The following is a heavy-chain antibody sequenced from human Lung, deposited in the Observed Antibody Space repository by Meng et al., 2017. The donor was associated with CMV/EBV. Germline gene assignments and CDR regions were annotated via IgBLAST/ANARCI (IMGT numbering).Heavy chain of an antibody. D-gene: IGHD7-27*01. CDR3: ARFGTGGAWSGVYFDY. Sequence: SETLSLXCAISGDSVSSNSAAWNWIRQSPSRGLEWLGRTYYRSKWYNDYAVSVKSRITINPDTSKNQFSLQLNSVTPEDTAVYYCARFGTGGAWSGVYFDYXGQGXLVTVSS. J-gene: IGHJ4*02. CDR2: TYYRSKWYN. CDR1: GDSVSSNSAA. V-gene: IGHV6-1*01.